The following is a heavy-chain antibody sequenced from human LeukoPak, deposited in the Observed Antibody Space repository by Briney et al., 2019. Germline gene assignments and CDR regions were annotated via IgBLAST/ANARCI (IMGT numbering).Heavy chain of an antibody. Sequence: PGGSLRLSCAASGFTFSSYSMNWVRQAPGKGLEWVSSISSSSNYIYYAVSVKGRFSISRDNAKNSLYLQMNSLRAEDTAVYYCARDYSSFPYGPYNWFDPWGQGTLVTVSS. CDR1: GFTFSSYS. CDR3: ARDYSSFPYGPYNWFDP. D-gene: IGHD3-10*01. CDR2: ISSSSNYI. V-gene: IGHV3-21*01. J-gene: IGHJ5*02.